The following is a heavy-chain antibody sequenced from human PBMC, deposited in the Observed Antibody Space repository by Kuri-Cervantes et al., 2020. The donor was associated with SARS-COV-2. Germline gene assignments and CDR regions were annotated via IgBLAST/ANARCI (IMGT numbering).Heavy chain of an antibody. Sequence: GESLKISCAASGFTFSSYGMHWVRQAPGKGLEWVAFIRYDGSNKYYADSVKGRFTISRDNSKNTLYLQMNSLRAEDTAVYYCAKAEEPNYYYYGMDVWGQGTTVTVSS. J-gene: IGHJ6*02. CDR1: GFTFSSYG. CDR3: AKAEEPNYYYYGMDV. CDR2: IRYDGSNK. V-gene: IGHV3-30*02.